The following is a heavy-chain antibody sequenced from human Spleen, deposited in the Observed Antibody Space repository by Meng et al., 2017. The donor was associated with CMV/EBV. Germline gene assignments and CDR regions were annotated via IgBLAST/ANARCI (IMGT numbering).Heavy chain of an antibody. CDR3: ARGRSGSTPDY. Sequence: CGSMPVDRSETPSLTCPGYGGSFSGYYWSWIRQPPGKGLEWIGEINHSGSTNYNPSLKSRVTISVDTSKNQFSLKLSSVTAADTAVYYCARGRSGSTPDYWGQGTLVTVSS. D-gene: IGHD2-2*01. J-gene: IGHJ4*02. V-gene: IGHV4-34*01. CDR2: INHSGST. CDR1: GGSFSGYY.